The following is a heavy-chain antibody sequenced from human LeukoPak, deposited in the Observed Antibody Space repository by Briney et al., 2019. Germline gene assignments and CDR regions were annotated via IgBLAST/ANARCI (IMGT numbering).Heavy chain of an antibody. V-gene: IGHV4-59*01. Sequence: SEALSLTCTVSGGSISSYYWSWIRQPPGKGLEWIGYIYYSGSTNYNPSLKSRVTISVDTSKNQFSLKLSSVTAADTAVYYCAREQKHGAFDIWGQGTMVTVSS. CDR2: IYYSGST. J-gene: IGHJ3*02. CDR3: AREQKHGAFDI. CDR1: GGSISSYY.